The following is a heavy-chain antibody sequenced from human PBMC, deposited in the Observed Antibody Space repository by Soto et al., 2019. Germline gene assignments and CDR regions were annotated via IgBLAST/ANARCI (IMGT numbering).Heavy chain of an antibody. CDR1: GYTFTSYY. CDR2: INPSGGST. V-gene: IGHV1-46*01. J-gene: IGHJ6*02. D-gene: IGHD2-15*01. CDR3: ARVRVVAATLGYYYYGMDV. Sequence: ASVKVSCKASGYTFTSYYMHLVRQAPGQGLEWMGIINPSGGSTSYAQKFQGRVTMTRDTSTSTVYMELSSLRSEDTAVYYCARVRVVAATLGYYYYGMDVWGQGTTVTVSS.